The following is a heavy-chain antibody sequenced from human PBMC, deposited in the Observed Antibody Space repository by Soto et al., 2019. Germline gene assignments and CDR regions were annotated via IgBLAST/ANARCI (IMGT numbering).Heavy chain of an antibody. J-gene: IGHJ4*02. Sequence: QVQLVESGGGVVQPGRSLRLSCAASGFTFTDYAMHWVRQSPGKGLEWLAIIWPDGNNRYNEDAVKGRFTISRDNSKNTMSLQMDNLSVEDSAVYHGVRDGEFRKWNFDYWGRGTQVIVSS. CDR2: IWPDGNNR. CDR1: GFTFTDYA. D-gene: IGHD1-26*01. CDR3: VRDGEFRKWNFDY. V-gene: IGHV3-33*08.